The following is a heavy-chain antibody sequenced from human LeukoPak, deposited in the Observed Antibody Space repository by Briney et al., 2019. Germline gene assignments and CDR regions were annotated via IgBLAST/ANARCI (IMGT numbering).Heavy chain of an antibody. J-gene: IGHJ4*02. V-gene: IGHV1-24*01. CDR1: GDTLTELS. CDR3: AKFDGYNPPFDY. CDR2: FDPEDGET. D-gene: IGHD5-24*01. Sequence: ASVKVSCKVSGDTLTELSMHWVRQAPGKGLEWMGGFDPEDGETIYAQKFQGRVTMTEDTSTYTAYMELSSLRAEDTAVYYCAKFDGYNPPFDYWGQGTLVTVSS.